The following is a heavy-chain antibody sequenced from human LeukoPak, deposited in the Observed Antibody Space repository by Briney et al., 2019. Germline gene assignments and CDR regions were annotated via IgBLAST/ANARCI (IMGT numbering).Heavy chain of an antibody. V-gene: IGHV3-53*01. J-gene: IGHJ4*02. CDR1: GFTFSDYH. D-gene: IGHD2/OR15-2a*01. CDR2: IYDGGRT. CDR3: ARDIPDTTYEY. Sequence: GGSLRLSCAASGFTFSDYHMSWIRQAPGKGLEWVAIIYDGGRTHYTDPVKGRFTVSGDNSEDTLYLQMNSLRAEDTAVYYCARDIPDTTYEYWGQGTLVTVSS.